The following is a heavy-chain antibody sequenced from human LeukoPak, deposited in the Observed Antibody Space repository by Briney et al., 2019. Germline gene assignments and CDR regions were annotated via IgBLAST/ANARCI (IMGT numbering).Heavy chain of an antibody. V-gene: IGHV1-2*02. Sequence: ASVKVSYKPPGYTCTDDYIECVRHAPGQGLEWMGWINPNSGATLSAQRFQGRVTMTRDTSTSTAYMELRRLRSDDTGVYYCARDRLALSSWGYSYYGRYVWGPGTTVSVSS. D-gene: IGHD2-15*01. CDR1: GYTCTDDY. CDR2: INPNSGAT. J-gene: IGHJ6*02. CDR3: ARDRLALSSWGYSYYGRYV.